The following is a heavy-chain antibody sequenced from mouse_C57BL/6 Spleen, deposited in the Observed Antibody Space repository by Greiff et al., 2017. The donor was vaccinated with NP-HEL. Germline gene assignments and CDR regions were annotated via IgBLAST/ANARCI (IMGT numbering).Heavy chain of an antibody. D-gene: IGHD2-3*01. V-gene: IGHV1-9*01. CDR2: ILPGSGST. CDR3: ARTYEEGYWYFDV. CDR1: GYTFTGYW. Sequence: QVQLQQSGAELMKPGASVKLSCKATGYTFTGYWIEWVKQRPGHGLKWIGEILPGSGSTNYNEKFKGKATFTADKSSNTAYMQLSSLTTEDSAIYYCARTYEEGYWYFDVWGTGTTVTVSS. J-gene: IGHJ1*03.